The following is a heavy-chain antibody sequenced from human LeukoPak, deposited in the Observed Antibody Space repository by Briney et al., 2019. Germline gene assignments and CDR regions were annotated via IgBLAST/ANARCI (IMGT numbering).Heavy chain of an antibody. Sequence: GGSLRLSCAASGFTFSSYGMHWVRQAPGKGLEWVAVISYDGSNKYYADSVKGRFTISRDNSKNTLYLQMNSLRAEDTAVYYCASPIYNIVGATSFDYWGQGTLVTVSS. CDR2: ISYDGSNK. V-gene: IGHV3-30*03. J-gene: IGHJ4*02. CDR1: GFTFSSYG. D-gene: IGHD1-26*01. CDR3: ASPIYNIVGATSFDY.